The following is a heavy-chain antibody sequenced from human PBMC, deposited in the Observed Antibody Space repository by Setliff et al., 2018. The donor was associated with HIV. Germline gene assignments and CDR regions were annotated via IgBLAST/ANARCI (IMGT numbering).Heavy chain of an antibody. V-gene: IGHV4-39*07. CDR3: ARGPPFAY. CDR2: IAYSGTTMYT. Sequence: PSETLSLTCTVSGGSFIGSSFQSTWIRQTPGKGLAWIADIAYSGTTMYTNYNPSLESRVIVSEDTSRDQFFLKLTSVTADDTAIYYCARGPPFAYWGQGLLVTVSS. J-gene: IGHJ4*02. CDR1: GGSFIGSSFQ.